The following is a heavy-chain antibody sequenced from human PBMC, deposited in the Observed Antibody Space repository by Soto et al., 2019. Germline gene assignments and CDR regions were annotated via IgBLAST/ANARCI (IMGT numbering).Heavy chain of an antibody. CDR1: GFTFSDYW. V-gene: IGHV3-7*03. J-gene: IGHJ4*02. CDR2: IKQDGSDK. CDR3: ARDQALGWAY. Sequence: GGSLRLSCAASGFTFSDYWMNWVRQAPGKGLEWVAHIKQDGSDKYYVDSVKGRFTISRDNAKNSLYLQMNSLRAEDTAVYYCARDQALGWAYWGQGTLVTVSS. D-gene: IGHD6-19*01.